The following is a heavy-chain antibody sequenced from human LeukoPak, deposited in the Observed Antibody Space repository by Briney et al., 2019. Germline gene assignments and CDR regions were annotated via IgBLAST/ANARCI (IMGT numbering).Heavy chain of an antibody. D-gene: IGHD6-13*01. V-gene: IGHV4-39*01. CDR3: ARGIAAAGPVDY. J-gene: IGHJ4*02. Sequence: SETLSLTCTVSGGSISSSSYYWGWIRQPPGKGLEWIGSIYYSGSTYYNPSLKSRVTISVDTSKNQFSLKLSSVTAADTAVYYCARGIAAAGPVDYWGQGTLVTVSS. CDR1: GGSISSSSYY. CDR2: IYYSGST.